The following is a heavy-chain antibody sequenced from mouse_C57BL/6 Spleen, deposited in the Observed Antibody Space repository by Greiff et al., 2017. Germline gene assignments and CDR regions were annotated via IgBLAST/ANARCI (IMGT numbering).Heavy chain of an antibody. CDR3: AREVYGYDGTFAY. CDR1: GYTFTDYN. V-gene: IGHV1-22*01. CDR2: INPNNGDT. D-gene: IGHD2-2*01. Sequence: EVQLVESGPELVKPGASVKMSCKASGYTFTDYNMHWVKQSHGKSLEWIGYINPNNGDTSYNQKFKGKATLTVNKSSSTAYMELRSLTSEDSAVYYCAREVYGYDGTFAYWGQGTLVTVSA. J-gene: IGHJ3*01.